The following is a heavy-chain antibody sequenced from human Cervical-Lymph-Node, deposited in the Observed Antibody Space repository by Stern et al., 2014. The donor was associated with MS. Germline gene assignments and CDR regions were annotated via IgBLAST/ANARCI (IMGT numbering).Heavy chain of an antibody. CDR2: INPSGGST. Sequence: VQLVQSGAEVKKSGGSVKVSCKGSGYTYTSYYMHWVRQAPGKGLEWMGIINPSGGSTSFAQEFQGRVTMTRDTSTSTVYMELSSLRSEDTAVYYCARDLQYGDYVWGQGTLVTVSS. CDR3: ARDLQYGDYV. CDR1: GYTYTSYY. V-gene: IGHV1-46*01. J-gene: IGHJ4*02. D-gene: IGHD4-17*01.